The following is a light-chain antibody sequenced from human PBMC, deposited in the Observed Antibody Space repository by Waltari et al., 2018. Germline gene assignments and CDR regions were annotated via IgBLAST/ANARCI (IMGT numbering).Light chain of an antibody. CDR1: SSDVGAYNH. CDR2: DVT. V-gene: IGLV2-14*03. CDR3: SSYTGFSTCV. J-gene: IGLJ1*01. Sequence: QSALTQPASVSGSPGQSITISCTGTSSDVGAYNHVSWYQQHPGKAPKLMIFDVTERPSGVSDRFSGPKSGNTASLTISGLQAEDEADYYCSSYTGFSTCVFGSGTHLIVL.